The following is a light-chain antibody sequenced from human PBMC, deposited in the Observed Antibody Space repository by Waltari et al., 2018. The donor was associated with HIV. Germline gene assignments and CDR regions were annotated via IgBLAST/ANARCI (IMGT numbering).Light chain of an antibody. J-gene: IGKJ1*01. CDR1: QSVCSSC. CDR3: QQYGSSPWT. V-gene: IGKV3-20*01. CDR2: DTS. Sequence: EIVLTQSPGTLSLSPGERATLSCRASQSVCSSCLTWYQQKPGQAPRLLIYDTSSRATGIPDRFSGSGSVTDFTLTISRLEPEDFAVYYCQQYGSSPWTFGHGTKVEIK.